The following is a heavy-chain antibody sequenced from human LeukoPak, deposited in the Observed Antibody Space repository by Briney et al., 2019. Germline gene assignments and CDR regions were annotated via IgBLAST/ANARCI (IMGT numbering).Heavy chain of an antibody. Sequence: PGGSLRLSCAASGFTFDDYAMHWVRQAPGKGLEWVSLISGDGGSTYYADSVKGRFTISRGNSKNSLYLQMNSLRTEDTALYYCAKVAYSSSWYYYYYYMDVWGKGTTVTVSS. D-gene: IGHD6-13*01. J-gene: IGHJ6*03. CDR3: AKVAYSSSWYYYYYYMDV. CDR2: ISGDGGST. V-gene: IGHV3-43*02. CDR1: GFTFDDYA.